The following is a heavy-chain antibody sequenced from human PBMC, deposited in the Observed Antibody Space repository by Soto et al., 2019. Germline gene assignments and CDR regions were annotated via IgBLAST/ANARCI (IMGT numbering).Heavy chain of an antibody. CDR3: ARDLGITSSGWSHGDAFDI. V-gene: IGHV3-53*01. CDR2: IYSGGST. Sequence: GGSLRLSCAASGFTVSSNYMSWVRQAPGKGLEWVSVIYSGGSTYYADSVKGRFTISRDNSKNTLYLQMNSLRAEDTAVYYCARDLGITSSGWSHGDAFDIWGQGTMVTVSS. CDR1: GFTVSSNY. D-gene: IGHD6-19*01. J-gene: IGHJ3*02.